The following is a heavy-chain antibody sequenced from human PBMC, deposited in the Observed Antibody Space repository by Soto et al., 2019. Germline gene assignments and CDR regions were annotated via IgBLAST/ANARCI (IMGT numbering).Heavy chain of an antibody. V-gene: IGHV3-23*01. CDR1: GFTFGTTD. CDR2: IDGSGGIT. Sequence: GGSLRLSCAASGFTFGTTDMSWVRQAPGEGREWVSTIDGSGGITYYADSVKGRFTISRDNSRNTVYLQMNSLRGDDTALYYCVKNSGWFNTWGQGALVTVS. D-gene: IGHD3-10*01. J-gene: IGHJ5*02. CDR3: VKNSGWFNT.